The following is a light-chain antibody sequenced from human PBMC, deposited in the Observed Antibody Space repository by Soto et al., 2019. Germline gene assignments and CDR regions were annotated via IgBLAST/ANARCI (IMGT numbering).Light chain of an antibody. J-gene: IGLJ1*01. CDR2: DNN. CDR1: ASNIGNDY. Sequence: QSVLTQPPSVPAAPGHKVTISCSGTASNIGNDYVSWYQQLPGEAPQLLIYDNNRRPSGIPDRFSGSRSDTSATLGITGLQTGDEADYYCGAWDSSLNVYVFGTGTKVTVL. CDR3: GAWDSSLNVYV. V-gene: IGLV1-51*01.